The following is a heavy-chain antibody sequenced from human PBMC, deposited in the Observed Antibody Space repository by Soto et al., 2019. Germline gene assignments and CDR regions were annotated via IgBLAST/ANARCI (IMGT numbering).Heavy chain of an antibody. D-gene: IGHD3-22*01. Sequence: SETLSLTCTVSGDSISSGGSYWNWIRQRPGKGLEWVGYIFYSGSFYYTPSLRSRVTMSADTSKNQFSLKLRSVTAADTAVFYCAGLYPYESSGYHLNYWGQGALVTVPQ. CDR2: IFYSGSF. CDR1: GDSISSGGSY. J-gene: IGHJ4*02. CDR3: AGLYPYESSGYHLNY. V-gene: IGHV4-31*03.